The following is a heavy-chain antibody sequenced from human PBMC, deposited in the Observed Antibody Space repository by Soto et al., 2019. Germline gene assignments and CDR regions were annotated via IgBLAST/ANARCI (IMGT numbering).Heavy chain of an antibody. V-gene: IGHV1-3*01. CDR3: ARHGATVYYFGY. J-gene: IGHJ4*02. CDR1: GYTFTSYA. D-gene: IGHD4-17*01. CDR2: INAGNGNT. Sequence: GASVKVSCKASGYTFTSYAMHWVRQAPGQRLEWMGWINAGNGNTKYSQKFQGRVTITRDTSASTAYMELSSLRSEDTAVYYCARHGATVYYFGYWGQGTLVTVSS.